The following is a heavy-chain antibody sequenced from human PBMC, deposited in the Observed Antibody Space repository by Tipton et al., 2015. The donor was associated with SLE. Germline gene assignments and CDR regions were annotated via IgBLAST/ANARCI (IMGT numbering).Heavy chain of an antibody. CDR2: INHSGST. V-gene: IGHV4-34*01. CDR3: ARADGGAAQGYYFAY. J-gene: IGHJ4*02. Sequence: TLSLTCAVYGGSFSGYYWSWIRQPPGKGLEWIGKINHSGSTNYNPSLKSRVTISVDTSKNQFSLKLSSVTAADTAVYYCARADGGAAQGYYFAYWGQGTLVTVSS. CDR1: GGSFSGYY. D-gene: IGHD1-26*01.